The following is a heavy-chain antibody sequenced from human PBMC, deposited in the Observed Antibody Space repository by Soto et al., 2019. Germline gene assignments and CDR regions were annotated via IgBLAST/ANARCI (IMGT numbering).Heavy chain of an antibody. CDR2: VNSDGTST. V-gene: IGHV3-74*01. Sequence: EVQLVESGGGLVQPGGSLRLSCAASGFTFSTYWMHWVRQAPGKGLVWVSRVNSDGTSTSYADSVKGRFTISRDNAKNTLYLQMNSLRAEDTALYYCSRGSHSSSGAVNGHDSWGQGTLVTVSS. CDR3: SRGSHSSSGAVNGHDS. J-gene: IGHJ5*01. CDR1: GFTFSTYW. D-gene: IGHD6-6*01.